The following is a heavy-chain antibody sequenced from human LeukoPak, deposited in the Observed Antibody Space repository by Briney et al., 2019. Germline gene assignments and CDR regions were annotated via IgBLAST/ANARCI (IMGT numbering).Heavy chain of an antibody. J-gene: IGHJ4*02. CDR3: ARARGYVFDY. CDR2: ISSSSSTI. V-gene: IGHV3-48*01. CDR1: GFTFSSYS. D-gene: IGHD5-12*01. Sequence: GGSLRLSCAASGFTFSSYSMNWVRQAPGKGLEWVSYISSSSSTIYYADSVKGRFTISRDNAKNSLYLQMNSLRAEDTAVYYCARARGYVFDYWGQGTLVTVSS.